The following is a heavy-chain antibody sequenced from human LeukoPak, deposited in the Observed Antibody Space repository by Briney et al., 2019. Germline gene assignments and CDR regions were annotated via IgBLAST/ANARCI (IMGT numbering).Heavy chain of an antibody. V-gene: IGHV5-51*01. Sequence: ESLKISCKGSGYSFTSYWIGRVRQMPGKGLEWMGIIYPGDSDTRYSPSFQGQVTISADKSISTAYLQWSSLKASDTAMYYCATYCSSTSCSFDYWGQGTLVTVSS. CDR2: IYPGDSDT. CDR1: GYSFTSYW. D-gene: IGHD2-2*01. J-gene: IGHJ4*02. CDR3: ATYCSSTSCSFDY.